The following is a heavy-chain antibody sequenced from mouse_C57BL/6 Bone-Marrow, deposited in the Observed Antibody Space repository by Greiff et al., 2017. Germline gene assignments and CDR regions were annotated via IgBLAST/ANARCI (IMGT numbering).Heavy chain of an antibody. Sequence: QVQLQQPGAELVKPGASVKVSCKASGYTFTSYWMHWVKQRPSQGLEWIGRIHPSDSDTNYNQKFKGKATLTVDKSSSTAYMQLSSLTSEDAAVDYCAILHCNGSSADDWGEGTTLTVCS. J-gene: IGHJ2*01. V-gene: IGHV1-74*01. CDR1: GYTFTSYW. D-gene: IGHD1-1*01. CDR3: AILHCNGSSADD. CDR2: IHPSDSDT.